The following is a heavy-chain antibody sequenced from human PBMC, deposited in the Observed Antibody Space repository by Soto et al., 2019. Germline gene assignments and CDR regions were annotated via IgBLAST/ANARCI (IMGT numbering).Heavy chain of an antibody. CDR3: ARDKDYDFWSGYSTGYFDY. V-gene: IGHV1-18*01. J-gene: IGHJ4*02. CDR1: GYTFTSYG. Sequence: RASVKVSCKASGYTFTSYGISWVRQAPGQGLEWMGWISAYNGNTNYAQKLQGRVTMTTDTSTSTAYMELRSLRSDDTAVYYCARDKDYDFWSGYSTGYFDYWGQGTLATVSS. CDR2: ISAYNGNT. D-gene: IGHD3-3*01.